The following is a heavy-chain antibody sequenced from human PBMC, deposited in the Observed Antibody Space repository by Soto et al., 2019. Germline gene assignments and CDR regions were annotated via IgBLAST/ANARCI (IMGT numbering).Heavy chain of an antibody. V-gene: IGHV1-69*01. CDR1: GGTFSSYA. Sequence: QVQLVQSGAEVKKPGSSVKVSCKASGGTFSSYAISWVRQAPGQGLEWMGGIIPIFGTANYAQKFQGRVTITADESTSTAYMELRSLRSEDTAVYYCARVEYCSGGSCWRAFDIWGQGTMVTVSS. J-gene: IGHJ3*02. D-gene: IGHD2-15*01. CDR3: ARVEYCSGGSCWRAFDI. CDR2: IIPIFGTA.